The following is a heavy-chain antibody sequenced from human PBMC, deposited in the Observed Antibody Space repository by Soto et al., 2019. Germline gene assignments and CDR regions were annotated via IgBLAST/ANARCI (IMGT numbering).Heavy chain of an antibody. CDR3: AREGGGTDDYGDYRLFDP. V-gene: IGHV1-69*01. CDR2: IIPIFGTE. CDR1: GGTFSSYA. Sequence: QVQLVQSGAEVKKPGSSVKVSCKASGGTFSSYAISWVRQAPGQGLDWMEGIIPIFGTENYEQKFQCRDTITADESTSTADMELSSLRSEDTAVDYCAREGGGTDDYGDYRLFDPWGQGTLVTVSS. J-gene: IGHJ5*02. D-gene: IGHD4-17*01.